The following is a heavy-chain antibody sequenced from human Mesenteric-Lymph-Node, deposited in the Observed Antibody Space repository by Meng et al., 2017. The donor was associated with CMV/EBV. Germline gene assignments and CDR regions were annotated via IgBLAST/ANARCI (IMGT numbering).Heavy chain of an antibody. Sequence: GESLKISCAASGFTFRSYTLTWVRKAPGKGLEWVSIISGGGYTTYYAASVTGRFTISRDNSKNTLYLQMDSLRVEDTAVYYCATGPSNYDFWSGLLGNWGQGTLVTVSS. D-gene: IGHD3-3*01. J-gene: IGHJ4*02. CDR1: GFTFRSYT. CDR2: ISGGGYTT. V-gene: IGHV3-23*01. CDR3: ATGPSNYDFWSGLLGN.